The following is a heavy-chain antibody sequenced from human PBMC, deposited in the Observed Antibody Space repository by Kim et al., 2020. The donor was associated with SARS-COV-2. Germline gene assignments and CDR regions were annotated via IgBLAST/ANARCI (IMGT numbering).Heavy chain of an antibody. V-gene: IGHV4-4*06. Sequence: KSRVTMSVDTSKNQFSLKLSSVTAADTAVYYCARSGGGYSFYYYYYGMDVWGQGTTVTVSS. D-gene: IGHD5-18*01. CDR3: ARSGGGYSFYYYYYGMDV. J-gene: IGHJ6*02.